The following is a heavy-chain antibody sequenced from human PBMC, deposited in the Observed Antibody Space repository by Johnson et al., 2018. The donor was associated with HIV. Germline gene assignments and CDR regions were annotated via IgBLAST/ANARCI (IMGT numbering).Heavy chain of an antibody. D-gene: IGHD2-15*01. CDR3: ARSKDCSVGTCPDGLDI. Sequence: VQLVESGGDLVQPGGSLRLSCVASGFRFSDHYMSWIRQAPGKGLEWVSYISSSGTTIYSADSVKGRFTTSRDNTNNSLYLQMNSLKAEDTAVYYCARSKDCSVGTCPDGLDIWGQGTMVIVSS. CDR1: GFRFSDHY. J-gene: IGHJ3*02. CDR2: ISSSGTTI. V-gene: IGHV3-11*04.